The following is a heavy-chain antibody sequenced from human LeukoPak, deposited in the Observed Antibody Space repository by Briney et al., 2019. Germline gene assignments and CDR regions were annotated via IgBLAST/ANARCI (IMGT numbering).Heavy chain of an antibody. V-gene: IGHV1-8*02. J-gene: IGHJ6*02. D-gene: IGHD3-22*01. CDR2: MNPNSGNT. CDR3: ARVRYYYDSSGYRPDYYYYGMDV. CDR1: GYTFTSYY. Sequence: GASVKVSCKASGYTFTSYYMHWVRQATGQGLEWMGWMNPNSGNTGYAQKFQGRVTMTRNTSISTAYMELSSLRSEDTAVYYCARVRYYYDSSGYRPDYYYYGMDVWGQGTTVTVSS.